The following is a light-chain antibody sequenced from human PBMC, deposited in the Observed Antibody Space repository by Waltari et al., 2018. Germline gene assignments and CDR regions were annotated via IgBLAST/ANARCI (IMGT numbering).Light chain of an antibody. J-gene: IGLJ2*01. V-gene: IGLV3-19*01. CDR1: SLRRYY. CDR2: GKN. CDR3: NSRDSNNNRVF. Sequence: SSELTQDPAVSVALGQTVSITCQGDSLRRYYASWYQQKPRQAPLLVNDGKNSRPSGIPDLFAGSSSGNTASLTITGAQAEDEADYYCNSRDSNNNRVFFGGGTKLTVL.